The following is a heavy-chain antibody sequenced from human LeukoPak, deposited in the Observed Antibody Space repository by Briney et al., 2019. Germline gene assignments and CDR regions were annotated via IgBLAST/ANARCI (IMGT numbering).Heavy chain of an antibody. Sequence: GGSLRLSCAASGFTFSSYAMSWVRQAPGKGLEGVSAISGSGGSTYYADSVKGRFTISRDNSKNTLYLQMNSLRAEDTAVYYCAKDPRSEKEAYYFDYWGQGTLVTVSS. CDR1: GFTFSSYA. CDR3: AKDPRSEKEAYYFDY. D-gene: IGHD6-19*01. J-gene: IGHJ4*02. V-gene: IGHV3-23*01. CDR2: ISGSGGST.